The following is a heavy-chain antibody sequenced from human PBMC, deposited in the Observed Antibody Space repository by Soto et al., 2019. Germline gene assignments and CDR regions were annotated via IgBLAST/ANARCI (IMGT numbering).Heavy chain of an antibody. J-gene: IGHJ3*02. V-gene: IGHV1-3*01. D-gene: IGHD2-15*01. CDR3: AKGYCSGGSCSGYNDAFDI. CDR2: INAGNGNT. CDR1: GYTFTSYA. Sequence: ASVKVSCKASGYTFTSYAMHWVRQAPGQRLEWMGWINAGNGNTKYSQKFQGRVTITRDTSASTAYMELSSLRSEDTAVYYCAKGYCSGGSCSGYNDAFDIWGQGTMVTVSS.